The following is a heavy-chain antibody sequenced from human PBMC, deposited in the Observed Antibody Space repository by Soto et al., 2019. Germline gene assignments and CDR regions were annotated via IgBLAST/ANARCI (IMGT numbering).Heavy chain of an antibody. CDR3: ARHDGSRSTDY. J-gene: IGHJ4*02. V-gene: IGHV4-59*08. D-gene: IGHD3-10*01. Sequence: QVQLQESGPGLVKPSGTLSLTCTVSGGSISSDYWNWIRQPPGKGLEWIGYIHSGSTTYSASLRSRVTISVDTSKNQFSLKLSSVTAADTAVYFCARHDGSRSTDYWGKGTLVTVSS. CDR2: IHSGST. CDR1: GGSISSDY.